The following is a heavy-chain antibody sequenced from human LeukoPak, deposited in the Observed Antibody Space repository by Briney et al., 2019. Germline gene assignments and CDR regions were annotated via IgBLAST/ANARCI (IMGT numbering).Heavy chain of an antibody. D-gene: IGHD2-2*01. CDR1: GYTLTELS. CDR2: FDPEDGET. V-gene: IGHV1-24*01. J-gene: IGHJ6*02. CDR3: ATDGIGQLRSYYYYGMDV. Sequence: ASVKVSCKVSGYTLTELSMHWVRQAPGKGLEWMGGFDPEDGETIYAQKFQGRVTMTEDTSTDTAYMELSSLRSEDTAVYYCATDGIGQLRSYYYYGMDVWGQGTTVTVSS.